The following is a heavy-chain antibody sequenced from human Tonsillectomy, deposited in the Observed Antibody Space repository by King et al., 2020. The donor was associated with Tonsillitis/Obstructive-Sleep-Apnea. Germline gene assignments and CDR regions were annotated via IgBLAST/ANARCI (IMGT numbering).Heavy chain of an antibody. J-gene: IGHJ4*02. CDR3: ARGGGYCSVTSCYTDY. V-gene: IGHV4-34*01. CDR1: GGSFSGYY. CDR2: INHGGST. Sequence: VQLQQWGAGLLKPSETLSLTCAVYGGSFSGYYWSWIRQPPGKGLEWIVEINHGGSTHYNPSLKSRVTISVDTSKNQFSLKLSSVTAADTAVYYCARGGGYCSVTSCYTDYWGQGTLVTVSS. D-gene: IGHD2-2*02.